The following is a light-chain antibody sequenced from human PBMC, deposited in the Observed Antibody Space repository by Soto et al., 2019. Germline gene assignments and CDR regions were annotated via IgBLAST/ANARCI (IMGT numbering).Light chain of an antibody. J-gene: IGKJ1*01. Sequence: EIVLTQSPGTLSLSPGERATLSCRASQSLSTNSLAWYQQKPGQTPRLLIYGASNRATGIPDRFSGSGSGTDFTLTISRLEPEDFAVYYCHQYGSSPATFGKGTKVDIK. CDR1: QSLSTNS. V-gene: IGKV3-20*01. CDR3: HQYGSSPAT. CDR2: GAS.